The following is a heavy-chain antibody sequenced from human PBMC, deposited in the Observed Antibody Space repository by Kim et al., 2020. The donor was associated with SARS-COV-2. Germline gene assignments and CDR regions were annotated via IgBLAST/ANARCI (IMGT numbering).Heavy chain of an antibody. CDR3: AKKEGATFWYFDL. Sequence: GGSLRLSCAASGFTFSSYAMRWVRQAPGKGLEWVSAISCSGGNTYYADSVKGRFTISRDNSKNTLYLQMNSLRAEDTAVYYCAKKEGATFWYFDLWGRGTLVTVSS. D-gene: IGHD1-26*01. CDR2: ISCSGGNT. CDR1: GFTFSSYA. V-gene: IGHV3-23*01. J-gene: IGHJ2*01.